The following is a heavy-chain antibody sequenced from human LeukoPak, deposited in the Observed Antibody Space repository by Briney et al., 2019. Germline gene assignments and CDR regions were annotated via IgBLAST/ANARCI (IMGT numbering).Heavy chain of an antibody. CDR2: VHPGDSDT. D-gene: IGHD3-10*01. J-gene: IGHJ4*02. V-gene: IGHV5-51*01. CDR3: ARRMVRGVITSPFDY. CDR1: GYSFANYW. Sequence: GESLKISCKGSGYSFANYWIGWVRQMPGKGLEWMGIVHPGDSDTRYSPSFQGQVTISADKSISTAYLQWSSLKASDTAMYYCARRMVRGVITSPFDYWGQGTLVTVSS.